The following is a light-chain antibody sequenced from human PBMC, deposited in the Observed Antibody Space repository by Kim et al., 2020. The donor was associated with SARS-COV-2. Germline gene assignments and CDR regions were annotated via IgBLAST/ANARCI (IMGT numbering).Light chain of an antibody. CDR3: AAWDDSLNGYV. CDR2: SNN. CDR1: SSNIGSNT. Sequence: GQRGNISCSGRSSNIGSNTVNWYQQLPGTAPKLPIYSNNQRPSGVPDRFSGSKSGTSASLAISGLQSEDEADYYCAAWDDSLNGYVFGTGTKVTVL. J-gene: IGLJ1*01. V-gene: IGLV1-44*01.